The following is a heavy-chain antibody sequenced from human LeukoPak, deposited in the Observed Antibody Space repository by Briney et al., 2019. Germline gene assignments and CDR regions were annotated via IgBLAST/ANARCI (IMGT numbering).Heavy chain of an antibody. CDR2: ISGSGGST. J-gene: IGHJ4*02. Sequence: ETLSLTCAVSGGSFSGYYWTWVRQAPGKGLEWVSAISGSGGSTYYADSVKGRFTISRDNSKNTLYLQMNSLRAEDTAVYYCAKAVRWLLNNFDYWGQGTLVTVSS. D-gene: IGHD3-22*01. CDR3: AKAVRWLLNNFDY. CDR1: GGSFSGYY. V-gene: IGHV3-23*01.